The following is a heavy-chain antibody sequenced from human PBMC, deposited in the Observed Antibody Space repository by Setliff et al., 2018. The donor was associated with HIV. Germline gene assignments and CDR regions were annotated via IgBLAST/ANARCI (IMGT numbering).Heavy chain of an antibody. CDR3: ARGRYSYGPGWFDS. CDR1: GGSFSGYY. CDR2: INHSGST. Sequence: LSLTCAVYGGSFSGYYWSWIRQPPGKGLEWIGEINHSGSTNYNPSLKSRVTLSVDTSKNQFSLNLSSLTAADTAVFYCARGRYSYGPGWFDSWAQGAVVTVSS. D-gene: IGHD5-18*01. V-gene: IGHV4-34*01. J-gene: IGHJ5*01.